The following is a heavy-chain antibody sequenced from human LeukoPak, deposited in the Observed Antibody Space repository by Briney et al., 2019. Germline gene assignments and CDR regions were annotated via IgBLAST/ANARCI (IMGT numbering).Heavy chain of an antibody. V-gene: IGHV3-48*01. CDR3: ARGDPMYDFWSGGDY. CDR2: ISSSSNVI. Sequence: GGSLRLSCAASGFTFNSYAFNWVRQAPGKGLEWVSYISSSSNVIYYTESVKGRFTISRDNAKNLVYLQLNGLRPEDTAIYYCARGDPMYDFWSGGDYWGQGSLVTVSS. CDR1: GFTFNSYA. D-gene: IGHD3-3*01. J-gene: IGHJ4*02.